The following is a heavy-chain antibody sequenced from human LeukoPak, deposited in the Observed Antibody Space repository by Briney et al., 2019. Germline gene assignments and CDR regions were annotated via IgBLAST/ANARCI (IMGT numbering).Heavy chain of an antibody. CDR3: ARQAAAGTPFSGMDV. Sequence: PGGSLRLSCAASGFTFSSYGMHWVRQAPGKGLEWVAVIWYDGSNKYYADSVKGRFTISRDNSKNTLYLQMNSLRAEDTAVYYCARQAAAGTPFSGMDVWGQGTTVTVSS. CDR2: IWYDGSNK. J-gene: IGHJ6*02. D-gene: IGHD6-13*01. V-gene: IGHV3-33*01. CDR1: GFTFSSYG.